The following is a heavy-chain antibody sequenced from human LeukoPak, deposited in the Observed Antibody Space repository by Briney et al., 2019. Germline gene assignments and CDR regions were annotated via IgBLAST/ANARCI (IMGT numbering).Heavy chain of an antibody. J-gene: IGHJ4*02. CDR2: MYTRGNT. CDR1: GGSISSYY. D-gene: IGHD5-18*01. V-gene: IGHV4-4*07. Sequence: SETLSLTCAVSGGSISSYYWSWIQQPAGKGLEWIGRMYTRGNTNYNPSLKSRVTMSVDTSKNQFSLKLSSVTAADAAVYYCAREGLDTAMVPFFDNWGQGTLVTVSS. CDR3: AREGLDTAMVPFFDN.